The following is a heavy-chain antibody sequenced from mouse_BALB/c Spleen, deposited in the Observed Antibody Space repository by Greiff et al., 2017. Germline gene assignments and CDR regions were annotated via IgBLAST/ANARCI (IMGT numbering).Heavy chain of an antibody. CDR3: ARDRDNGYDSDYFDY. Sequence: EVQLLESGGGLAQPGGSLKLSCAASGFTFSSYCMSWVRQIPDKRLELVATINSNGGSTDYPDSVQGRFTISRDNAKNTLYLQMSSLKSEDTAMYYCARDRDNGYDSDYFDYWGEGTTRTVS. CDR1: GFTFSSYC. J-gene: IGHJ2*01. V-gene: IGHV5-6-3*01. CDR2: INSNGGST. D-gene: IGHD2-2*01.